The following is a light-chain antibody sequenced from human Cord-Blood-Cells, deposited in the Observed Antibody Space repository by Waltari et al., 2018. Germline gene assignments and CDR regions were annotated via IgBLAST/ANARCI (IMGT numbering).Light chain of an antibody. CDR1: QSVSSN. CDR2: GAS. J-gene: IGKJ2*01. V-gene: IGKV3-15*01. Sequence: EIVMTQSPATLSVSPGERATLSCRASQSVSSNLARYQQKPGQAPRLLIYGASTRATGIPARFSGSGSGTEFTLTISSLQSEDFVVYYCQQYNNWSYTFGQGTKLEIK. CDR3: QQYNNWSYT.